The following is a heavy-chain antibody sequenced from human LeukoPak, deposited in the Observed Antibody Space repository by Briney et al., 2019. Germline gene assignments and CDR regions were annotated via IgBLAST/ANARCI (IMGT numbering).Heavy chain of an antibody. CDR2: IKHSGST. J-gene: IGHJ5*02. CDR1: GGSSSGFY. V-gene: IGHV4-34*01. Sequence: SETLSLTCAVYGGSSSGFYWGWIRHPPGKGLEWIGEIKHSGSTNYNPSLTSRITISVDTSKQQFSLKLSSVTAADTAVYYCARGRGVTIFGVVITNPDWFDPWGQGTLATVSS. D-gene: IGHD3-3*01. CDR3: ARGRGVTIFGVVITNPDWFDP.